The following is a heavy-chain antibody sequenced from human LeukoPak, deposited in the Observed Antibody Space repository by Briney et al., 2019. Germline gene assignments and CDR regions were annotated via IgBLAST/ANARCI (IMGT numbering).Heavy chain of an antibody. Sequence: SETLSLTCTVSGDSITTYYWSWIRQPPGKGLEWIGYVYYNGSPNYNPSLKGRLTISIHTSKNQFSLQLRSVTATDTAVYYCARHGSGWSFDFWGQGNLVTVSS. CDR2: VYYNGSP. CDR1: GDSITTYY. V-gene: IGHV4-59*08. D-gene: IGHD6-19*01. CDR3: ARHGSGWSFDF. J-gene: IGHJ4*02.